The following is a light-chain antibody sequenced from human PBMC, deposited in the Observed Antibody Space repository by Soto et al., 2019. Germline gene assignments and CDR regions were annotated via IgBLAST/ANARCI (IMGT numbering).Light chain of an antibody. J-gene: IGKJ1*01. Sequence: IQMTQSPSFLSASLGDRVIITCRASQDIRNDLGWYQHKPGKAPKVLISAASNLQSGVPSRFSGSGSGTEFTLTINSLQPEDFATYYCLQYNSYCTFGQGTKVDI. CDR3: LQYNSYCT. V-gene: IGKV1-17*01. CDR1: QDIRND. CDR2: AAS.